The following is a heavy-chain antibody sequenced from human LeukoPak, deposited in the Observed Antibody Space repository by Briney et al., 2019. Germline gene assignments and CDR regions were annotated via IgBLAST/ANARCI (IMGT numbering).Heavy chain of an antibody. CDR2: ISGSGGST. CDR3: AKDNTMIWGIIYYGMDV. V-gene: IGHV3-23*01. Sequence: RPGGSLRLSCAASGFTFSSYDMNWVRQAPGKGLEWVSTISGSGGSTYYADSVTGRVTISRDNSKNTLYLQMSSLRAEDTAVYYCAKDNTMIWGIIYYGMDVWGQGTTVTVSS. D-gene: IGHD3-10*01. J-gene: IGHJ6*02. CDR1: GFTFSSYD.